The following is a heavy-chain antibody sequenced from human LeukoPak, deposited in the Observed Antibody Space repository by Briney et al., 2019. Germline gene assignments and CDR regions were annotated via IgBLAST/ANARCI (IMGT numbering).Heavy chain of an antibody. CDR3: ARGHALWFGGGFDP. Sequence: DPSETLSLTCTVSGGSISSYYWSWIRQPPGKGLEWIGYIYYSGSTNYNPSLKSRVTISVDTSKNQFSLKLSSVTAADTAVYYCARGHALWFGGGFDPWGQGTLVTVSS. CDR1: GGSISSYY. V-gene: IGHV4-59*12. J-gene: IGHJ5*02. CDR2: IYYSGST. D-gene: IGHD3-10*01.